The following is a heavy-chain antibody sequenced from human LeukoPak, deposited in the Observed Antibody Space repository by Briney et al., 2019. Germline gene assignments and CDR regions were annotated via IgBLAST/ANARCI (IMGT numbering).Heavy chain of an antibody. Sequence: PGRSLRLSCAASGFTFSSYGMHWVRQAPGKGLEWVAVISYDGSNKYYADSVKGRFTISRDNSKNTLYLQMNSLRAEDTAVYYCVPGEVTAYFDYWGQGTLVTVSS. CDR1: GFTFSSYG. J-gene: IGHJ4*02. D-gene: IGHD2-21*02. V-gene: IGHV3-30*03. CDR2: ISYDGSNK. CDR3: VPGEVTAYFDY.